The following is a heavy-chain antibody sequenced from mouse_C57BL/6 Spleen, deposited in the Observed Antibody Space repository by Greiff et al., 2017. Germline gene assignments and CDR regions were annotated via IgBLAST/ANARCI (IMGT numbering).Heavy chain of an antibody. Sequence: QVQLQQSGAELVRPGASVTLSCKASGYTFTDYEMHWVKQTPVNGLEWIGAIDPETGGTAYKQKFTGQAILTADKSSSTAFMELRSLTSEDSAVYYCIRRGYAMCYRGQGTSVSAAS. CDR2: IDPETGGT. J-gene: IGHJ4*01. V-gene: IGHV1-15*01. CDR1: GYTFTDYE. CDR3: IRRGYAMCY.